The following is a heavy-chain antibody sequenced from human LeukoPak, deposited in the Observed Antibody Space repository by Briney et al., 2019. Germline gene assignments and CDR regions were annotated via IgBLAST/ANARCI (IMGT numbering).Heavy chain of an antibody. Sequence: LSLTCAVYGGSFSGYYWSWIRQPPGKGLEWVAVISKDGNDKYFADSVKGRCTISRDNSRNTLYLQVNSLRAEDTAVYYCARDLIRGGQGTLVTVSS. J-gene: IGHJ4*02. CDR3: ARDLIR. V-gene: IGHV3-30*03. D-gene: IGHD3-16*01. CDR2: ISKDGNDK. CDR1: GGSFSGYY.